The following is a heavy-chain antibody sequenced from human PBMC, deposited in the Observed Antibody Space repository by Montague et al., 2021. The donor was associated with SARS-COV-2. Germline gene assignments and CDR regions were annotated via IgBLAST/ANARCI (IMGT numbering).Heavy chain of an antibody. CDR2: INHSGST. Sequence: SETLSLTCAVYGGSVSDYYWSWIRQPPGKGLEWIGEINHSGSTNXNPXLKSRVTTSVDTSKNQFSLRLTSVTAADTAVYYCARGPRITMIVVVITDIWFDPWGQGTLVTVSS. V-gene: IGHV4-34*01. CDR1: GGSVSDYY. D-gene: IGHD3-22*01. CDR3: ARGPRITMIVVVITDIWFDP. J-gene: IGHJ5*02.